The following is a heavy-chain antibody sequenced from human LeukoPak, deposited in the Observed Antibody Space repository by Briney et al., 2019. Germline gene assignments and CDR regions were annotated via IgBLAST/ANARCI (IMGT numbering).Heavy chain of an antibody. Sequence: GGSLRLSWAASGXTFSSYWVSWVRQAPGKGLEWVDNVKQDGSEKYYVDSVKGRFTISRDNAKNSLYLQMNSLRAEDTAVYYCARYGDYYWFDPWGQGTLVTVSS. CDR2: VKQDGSEK. J-gene: IGHJ5*02. V-gene: IGHV3-7*05. CDR1: GXTFSSYW. CDR3: ARYGDYYWFDP. D-gene: IGHD4-17*01.